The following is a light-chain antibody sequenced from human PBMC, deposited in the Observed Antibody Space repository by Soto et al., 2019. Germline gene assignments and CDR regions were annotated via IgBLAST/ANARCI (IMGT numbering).Light chain of an antibody. CDR2: DAS. V-gene: IGKV3-11*01. J-gene: IGKJ1*01. CDR3: HQRSNWPPWT. Sequence: ETVMTPSPDTLSLSPGERATLSCRASQSVSSNLAWYQQKPGQAPRLLIYDASNRATGIPARFSGSGSGTDFTLTISSLEPEDFAVYYCHQRSNWPPWTFGQGTKVDIK. CDR1: QSVSSN.